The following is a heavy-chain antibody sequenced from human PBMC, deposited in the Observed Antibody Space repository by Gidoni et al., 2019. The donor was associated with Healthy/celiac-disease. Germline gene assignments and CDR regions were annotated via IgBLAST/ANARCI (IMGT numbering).Heavy chain of an antibody. D-gene: IGHD2-2*01. CDR2: IWYDGSNK. CDR1: GFTFSSYG. Sequence: QVQLVESGGGVVQPGRSLRLSCAASGFTFSSYGMHWVRQAPGKGLEWVAVIWYDGSNKYYADSVKGRFTISRDNSKNTLYLQMNSLRAEDTAVYYCARDPDIVVVPAASYYYYGMDVWGQGTTVTVSS. CDR3: ARDPDIVVVPAASYYYYGMDV. J-gene: IGHJ6*02. V-gene: IGHV3-33*01.